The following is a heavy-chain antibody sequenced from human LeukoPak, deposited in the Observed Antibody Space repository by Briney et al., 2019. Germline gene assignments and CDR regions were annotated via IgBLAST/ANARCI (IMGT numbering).Heavy chain of an antibody. J-gene: IGHJ4*02. Sequence: GSSVKVSCKASGYTFTGYYMHWVRQAPGQGLEWMGWINPNSGGTNYAQKFQGRVTMTRDTSISTAYMELSRLRSDDTAVYYCAREGQTYYYDSSGSYPYDYWGQGTLVTVSS. V-gene: IGHV1-2*02. CDR1: GYTFTGYY. D-gene: IGHD3-22*01. CDR2: INPNSGGT. CDR3: AREGQTYYYDSSGSYPYDY.